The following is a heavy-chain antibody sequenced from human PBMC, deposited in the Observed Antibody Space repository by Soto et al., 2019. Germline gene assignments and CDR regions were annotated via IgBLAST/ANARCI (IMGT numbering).Heavy chain of an antibody. D-gene: IGHD3-10*01. CDR2: ISYDGSNI. J-gene: IGHJ4*02. V-gene: IGHV3-30-3*01. Sequence: QVQLVESGGGVVQHGRSLRLSCAASGFTFSSYAMHWVRKAPGRGLERVALISYDGSNIYYADSVKGRFTISRDNPKNTLYLQMNSLRDEDTAVYYCASNSDVDYWGQGTLVTVSS. CDR3: ASNSDVDY. CDR1: GFTFSSYA.